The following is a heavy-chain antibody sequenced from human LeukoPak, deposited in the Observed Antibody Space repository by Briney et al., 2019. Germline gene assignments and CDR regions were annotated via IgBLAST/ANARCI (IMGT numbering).Heavy chain of an antibody. V-gene: IGHV3-30*18. CDR1: GFAFSTYG. D-gene: IGHD6-19*01. Sequence: GGPLRLSCAASGFAFSTYGIHWVRQAPGKGLEWVAVLSFDGSSEYYADSVKGRFTVSRDNSKNTLYLQMNSLRDEDTAVYYCAKGSGSSGWNDLLGVVDYWGQGTLVTVSS. CDR2: LSFDGSSE. J-gene: IGHJ4*02. CDR3: AKGSGSSGWNDLLGVVDY.